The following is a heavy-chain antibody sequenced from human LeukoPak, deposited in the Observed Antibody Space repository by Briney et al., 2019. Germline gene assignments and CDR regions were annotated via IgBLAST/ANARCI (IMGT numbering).Heavy chain of an antibody. Sequence: SETLSLTCAVYGGSFSGYYWSWIRQPPGKGLEWIGEIKHSGSTNYNPSLKSRVTISVDTSKNQFSLKLSSVTAADTAVYYCARAPSGATNDAFDIWGQGTMVTVSS. D-gene: IGHD1-26*01. V-gene: IGHV4-34*01. CDR1: GGSFSGYY. J-gene: IGHJ3*02. CDR2: IKHSGST. CDR3: ARAPSGATNDAFDI.